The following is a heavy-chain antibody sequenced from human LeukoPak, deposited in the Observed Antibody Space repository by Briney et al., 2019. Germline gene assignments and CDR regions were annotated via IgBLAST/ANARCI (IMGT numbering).Heavy chain of an antibody. Sequence: SETLSLTCSVSGDSIASTIYYWGWIRQPPGKGLEWIGEINHSGSTNYNPSLKSRVTISVDTSENQFSLKLSSVTAADTAVYYCARDQLVITFGGVIVNWFDPWGQGTLVTVSS. CDR1: GDSIASTIYY. J-gene: IGHJ5*02. V-gene: IGHV4-39*07. CDR3: ARDQLVITFGGVIVNWFDP. CDR2: INHSGST. D-gene: IGHD3-16*02.